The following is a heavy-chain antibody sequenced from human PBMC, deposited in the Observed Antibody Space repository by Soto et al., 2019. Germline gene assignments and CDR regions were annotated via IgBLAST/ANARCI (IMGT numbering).Heavy chain of an antibody. D-gene: IGHD3-10*01. CDR2: ISGSGGST. J-gene: IGHJ4*02. V-gene: IGHV3-23*01. CDR1: GFTFISYA. Sequence: PGGSLRLSCAASGFTFISYAMSWVRQAPGKGLEWVSAISGSGGSTYYADSVKGRFTISRGNSKNTLYLQMNSLRAEDTAVYYCAKDRHYYGSGSRFDYWGQGTLVTVSS. CDR3: AKDRHYYGSGSRFDY.